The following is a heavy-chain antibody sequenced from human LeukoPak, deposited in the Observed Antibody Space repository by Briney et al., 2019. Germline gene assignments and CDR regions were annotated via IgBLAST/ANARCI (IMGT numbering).Heavy chain of an antibody. D-gene: IGHD3-16*01. V-gene: IGHV3-23*01. CDR2: TSGSGGST. CDR3: AKIYYDYVWGSFVDP. CDR1: GFTFSSYA. Sequence: GGSLRLSCAASGFTFSSYAMSWVRQAPGKGLEWVSATSGSGGSTYYADSVKGRLTISRDNSKNTLYLQMNSLRAEDTAVYYSAKIYYDYVWGSFVDPWGQGTLVTVSS. J-gene: IGHJ5*02.